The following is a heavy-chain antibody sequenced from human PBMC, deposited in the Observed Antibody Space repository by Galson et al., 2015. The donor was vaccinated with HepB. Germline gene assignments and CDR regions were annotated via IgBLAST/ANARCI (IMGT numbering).Heavy chain of an antibody. J-gene: IGHJ4*02. CDR2: MNPNSGNT. V-gene: IGHV1-8*01. Sequence: SVKVSCKASGYTFTSYDINWVRQATGQGLEWMGWMNPNSGNTSYAQKFQGRVTMTRNTSISTAYMELSSLRSEDTAVYYCAVLEITMVRGVSISYDYWGQGTLVTVSS. CDR1: GYTFTSYD. CDR3: AVLEITMVRGVSISYDY. D-gene: IGHD3-10*01.